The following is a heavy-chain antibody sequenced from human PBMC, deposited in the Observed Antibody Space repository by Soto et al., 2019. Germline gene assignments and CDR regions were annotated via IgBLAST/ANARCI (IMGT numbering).Heavy chain of an antibody. CDR3: ARDSSYSGWYDFDY. CDR2: IYYSGST. V-gene: IGHV4-59*01. D-gene: IGHD6-19*01. CDR1: GGSISSYY. J-gene: IGHJ4*02. Sequence: KTSETLSLTCTVSGGSISSYYWSWIRQPPGKGLEWIGYIYYSGSTNYNPSLKSRVTISVDTSKNQFSLKLSSVTAADTAVYYCARDSSYSGWYDFDYWGQGTLVTVSS.